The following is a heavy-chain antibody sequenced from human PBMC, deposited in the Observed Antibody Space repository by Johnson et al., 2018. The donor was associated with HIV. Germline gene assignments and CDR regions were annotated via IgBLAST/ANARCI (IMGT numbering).Heavy chain of an antibody. V-gene: IGHV3-30*02. Sequence: QVHLVESGGGVVQPGGSLRLSCAASGFTFSSYGMHWVRQAPGKGLEWVTFIRYDGSNKYYVDSVKGRSTISRDNSKNTLYLQVNSLRAEDTAVYYCARGFHSAFDIWGQGTMVTVSS. J-gene: IGHJ3*02. CDR2: IRYDGSNK. D-gene: IGHD2/OR15-2a*01. CDR1: GFTFSSYG. CDR3: ARGFHSAFDI.